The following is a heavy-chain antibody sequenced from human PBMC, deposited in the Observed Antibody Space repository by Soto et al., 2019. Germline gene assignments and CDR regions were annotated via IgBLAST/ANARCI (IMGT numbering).Heavy chain of an antibody. J-gene: IGHJ4*02. CDR3: AHAGEYDLLTFDH. V-gene: IGHV2-5*02. Sequence: SGPTLEPAQTLTLTCDFSGFSLSTYHMGVAWIRQPPGKALEWLSLIYWDDDKRYSPSLKDRLAISKDTSSNQVVLTSTNIDPGDSAPYVCAHAGEYDLLTFDHWGPGTLVTVSS. D-gene: IGHD2-2*01. CDR2: IYWDDDK. CDR1: GFSLSTYHMG.